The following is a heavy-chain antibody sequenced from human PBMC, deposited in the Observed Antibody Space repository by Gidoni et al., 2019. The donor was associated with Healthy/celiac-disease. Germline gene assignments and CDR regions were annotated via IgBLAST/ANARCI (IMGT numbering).Heavy chain of an antibody. CDR3: AREPYDFWSGSYYMDV. CDR1: GFAVSSNS. CDR2: IYSGGST. V-gene: IGHV3-66*02. J-gene: IGHJ6*03. Sequence: EVQLVESGGGWVQPGGSLRLSCAASGFAVSSNSMSWVRQAPGKGLEWVSVIYSGGSTYYADSVKGRFTISRDNSKNTLYLQMNSLRAEDTAVYYCAREPYDFWSGSYYMDVWGKGTTVTVSS. D-gene: IGHD3-3*01.